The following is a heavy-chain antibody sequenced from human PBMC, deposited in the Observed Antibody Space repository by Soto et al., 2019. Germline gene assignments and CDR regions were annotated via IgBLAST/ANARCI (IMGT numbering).Heavy chain of an antibody. J-gene: IGHJ3*02. Sequence: GGSLRLSCAASGFTFSSYAMNWVRQAPGKGLEWVSAVSGGAGSTYYANSVKGRFTISRDNSKNTLYVQMNSLRAEDTAVYYCAKDQHIAVVPGYAFDIWGQGTMVTVSS. CDR2: VSGGAGST. D-gene: IGHD2-15*01. CDR3: AKDQHIAVVPGYAFDI. V-gene: IGHV3-23*01. CDR1: GFTFSSYA.